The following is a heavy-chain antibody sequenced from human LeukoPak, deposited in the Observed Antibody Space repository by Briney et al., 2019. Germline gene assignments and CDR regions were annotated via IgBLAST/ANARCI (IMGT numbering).Heavy chain of an antibody. D-gene: IGHD3-16*01. J-gene: IGHJ4*02. CDR2: INPNSGGA. CDR1: GYTFTGYS. V-gene: IGHV1-2*02. CDR3: ARTGGLDY. Sequence: ASVKVSCEASGYTFTGYSMHWVRQAPGQGLEWMGWINPNSGGANYAQKFKGRVTMTRDTSISTAYMELISLRSDDTAVYYCARTGGLDYWGQGTLVTVSS.